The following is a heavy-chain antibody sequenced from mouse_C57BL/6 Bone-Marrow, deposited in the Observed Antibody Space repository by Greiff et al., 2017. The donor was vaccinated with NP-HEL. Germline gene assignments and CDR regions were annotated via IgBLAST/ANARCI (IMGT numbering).Heavy chain of an antibody. CDR1: GYSITSGYY. CDR2: ISYDGSN. D-gene: IGHD2-3*01. J-gene: IGHJ3*01. V-gene: IGHV3-6*01. CDR3: ARAYDGYFVGFAY. Sequence: EVKLMESEPGLVKPSQSLSLTCSVTGYSITSGYYWNWIRQFPGNKLEWMGYISYDGSNNYNPSLKNRISITRDTSKNQFFLKLNSVTTEDTATYYCARAYDGYFVGFAYWGQGTLVTVSA.